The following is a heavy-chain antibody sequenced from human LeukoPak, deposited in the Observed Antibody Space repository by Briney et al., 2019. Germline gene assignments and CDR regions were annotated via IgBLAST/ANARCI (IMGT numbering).Heavy chain of an antibody. CDR2: ISYDGSNK. CDR1: GFTLSSYA. CDR3: SGYWDDY. Sequence: GGSLRLSCAASGFTLSSYAMHWVRQAPGKGLEWVAVISYDGSNKYYADSVKGRFTISRDNSKNTLYLQMNSLRAEDTAVYYCSGYWDDYWGQGTLVTVSS. D-gene: IGHD3-22*01. V-gene: IGHV3-30-3*01. J-gene: IGHJ4*02.